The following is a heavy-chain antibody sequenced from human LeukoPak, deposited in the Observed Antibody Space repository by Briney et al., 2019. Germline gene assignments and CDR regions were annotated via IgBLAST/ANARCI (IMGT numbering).Heavy chain of an antibody. J-gene: IGHJ5*02. CDR3: ARIYSSSWFLNWFDP. D-gene: IGHD6-13*01. V-gene: IGHV4-4*02. Sequence: SGTLSLTCAVSGGSISRNNWWTWVRQTPEKGLEWIGEIHHSGSTNYNPSLKSRVTMSVDKSKNQFSLKLNSVTAADTAVYYCARIYSSSWFLNWFDPWGQGTLVTVSS. CDR1: GGSISRNNW. CDR2: IHHSGST.